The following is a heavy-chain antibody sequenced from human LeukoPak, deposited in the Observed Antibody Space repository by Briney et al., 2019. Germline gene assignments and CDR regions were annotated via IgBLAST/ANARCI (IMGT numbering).Heavy chain of an antibody. CDR2: IHNSGTS. V-gene: IGHV4-59*01. CDR1: DDSISDYY. CDR3: TRGAGWHIDY. J-gene: IGHJ4*02. Sequence: SETLSLTCTVSDDSISDYYRGWIRQPPGKGLEWIGYIHNSGTSTYNLSLKSRVTISADTSKNQFSLKLNSMTTADTAVYYCTRGAGWHIDYWGQGILVTVSS. D-gene: IGHD2-21*01.